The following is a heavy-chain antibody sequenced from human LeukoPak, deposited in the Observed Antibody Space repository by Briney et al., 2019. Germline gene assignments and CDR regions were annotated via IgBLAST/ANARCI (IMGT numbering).Heavy chain of an antibody. D-gene: IGHD7-27*01. CDR1: GCTFSSYA. CDR3: ATFLGAFDI. Sequence: GGSLRLSCAASGCTFSSYAMHWVRKAPGKGLEWVAVISCDGSNKYYADSVKGRFTISRDNSKNTLYLQMNSLRAEDTAVYYCATFLGAFDIWGQGTMVTVSS. V-gene: IGHV3-30-3*01. CDR2: ISCDGSNK. J-gene: IGHJ3*02.